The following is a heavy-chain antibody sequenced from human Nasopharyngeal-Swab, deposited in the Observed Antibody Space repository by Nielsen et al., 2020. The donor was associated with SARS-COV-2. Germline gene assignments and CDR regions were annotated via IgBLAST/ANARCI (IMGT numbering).Heavy chain of an antibody. D-gene: IGHD2-21*02. CDR1: GFTFNSYA. V-gene: IGHV3-23*03. Sequence: GESLKISCAASGFTFNSYAMSWVRQAPGKGLEWVSVIYSGGSSTYYADPVKGRFTITRDNSKNTLYLQMNSLRAEATAIYFCAKETRCGGDCYYVDYWGQGTLVTVSS. CDR2: IYSGGSST. CDR3: AKETRCGGDCYYVDY. J-gene: IGHJ4*02.